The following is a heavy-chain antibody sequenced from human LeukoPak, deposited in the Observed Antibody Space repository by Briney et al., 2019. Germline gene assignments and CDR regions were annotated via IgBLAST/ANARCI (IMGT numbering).Heavy chain of an antibody. J-gene: IGHJ4*02. CDR2: IIPIFGIA. CDR1: GGTFSSYA. CDR3: ARGAAMGDY. D-gene: IGHD5-18*01. Sequence: GASVKVSCKASGGTFSSYAISWVRQAPGQGLEWMGRIIPIFGIANYAQKFQGRVTITADKSTSTAYMELSSLRSEDTAVYYCARGAAMGDYWGQGTLVTVSS. V-gene: IGHV1-69*04.